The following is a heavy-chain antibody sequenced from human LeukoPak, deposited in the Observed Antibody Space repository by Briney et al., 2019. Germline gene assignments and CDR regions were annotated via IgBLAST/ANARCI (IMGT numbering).Heavy chain of an antibody. D-gene: IGHD6-19*01. V-gene: IGHV3-30*04. CDR2: ISFDGSNK. CDR1: GFTFSSYA. J-gene: IGHJ4*02. CDR3: AKDRYSSGWYGSYYFDY. Sequence: PGGSLRLSCAASGFTFSSYAMSWVRQAPGKGLEWVAVISFDGSNKYYADSVKGRFTISRDNSKNTLYLQMNSLRAEDTAVYYCAKDRYSSGWYGSYYFDYWGQGTLVTVSS.